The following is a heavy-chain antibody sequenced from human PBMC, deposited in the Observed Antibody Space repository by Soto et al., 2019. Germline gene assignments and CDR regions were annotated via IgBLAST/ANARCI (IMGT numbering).Heavy chain of an antibody. J-gene: IGHJ6*02. CDR3: AGRYSYGMDV. Sequence: GGSLRLSCAASGFTFSSYAMHWVRQSPGKGLEWVAVISYDGSNKYYADSVKGRFTISRDNSKNTLYLQMNSLRAEDKAVYYCAGRYSYGMDVWGQGTTVTVSS. D-gene: IGHD1-1*01. CDR1: GFTFSSYA. V-gene: IGHV3-30-3*01. CDR2: ISYDGSNK.